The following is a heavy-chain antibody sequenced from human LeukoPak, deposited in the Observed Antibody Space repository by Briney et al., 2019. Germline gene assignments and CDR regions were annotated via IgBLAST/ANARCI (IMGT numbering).Heavy chain of an antibody. J-gene: IGHJ4*02. CDR2: ISSNGGVM. D-gene: IGHD1-1*01. V-gene: IGHV3-48*03. Sequence: GGSLRLSCEASGFTFSNYEMNWVRQAPGKGLEWISYISSNGGVMFYADSVRGRFTISRDNTKNSLSLQMSSLRAEDTAVYYCARDLNDADIDYWGQGTLVTVSS. CDR1: GFTFSNYE. CDR3: ARDLNDADIDY.